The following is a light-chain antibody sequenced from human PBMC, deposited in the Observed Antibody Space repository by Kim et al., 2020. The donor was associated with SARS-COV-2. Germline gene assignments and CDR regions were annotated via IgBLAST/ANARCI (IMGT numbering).Light chain of an antibody. J-gene: IGLJ3*02. V-gene: IGLV3-21*04. Sequence: SYELTQPPSVSVTPGKTATITCGGNNIGSESLHWYQQRPGQAPVLLIYHDTDRPSGIPERFSASKSGNTTTLNITRVEAGDEADYYCHLWDSDSDHWVFGGGTQLTVL. CDR2: HDT. CDR3: HLWDSDSDHWV. CDR1: NIGSES.